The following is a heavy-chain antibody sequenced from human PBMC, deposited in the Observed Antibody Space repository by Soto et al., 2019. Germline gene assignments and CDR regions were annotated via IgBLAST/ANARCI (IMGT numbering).Heavy chain of an antibody. Sequence: LRLSCAASGFTFSSYGMHWVRQAPGKGLEWVAVISYDGSNKYYADSVKGRFTISRDNSKNTLYLQMNSLRAEDTAVYYCAKDGGYYDSSGYSIDYWGQGTLVTVSS. CDR3: AKDGGYYDSSGYSIDY. J-gene: IGHJ4*02. CDR1: GFTFSSYG. D-gene: IGHD3-22*01. CDR2: ISYDGSNK. V-gene: IGHV3-30*18.